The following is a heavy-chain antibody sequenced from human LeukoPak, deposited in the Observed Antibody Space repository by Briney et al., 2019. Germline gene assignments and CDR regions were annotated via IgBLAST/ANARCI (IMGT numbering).Heavy chain of an antibody. J-gene: IGHJ4*02. D-gene: IGHD2-2*01. CDR3: ARGGGASPSDY. V-gene: IGHV4-4*07. CDR1: GYSISSSY. Sequence: SETLSLTCTVSGYSISSSYWSWIRQPAGKGLEWIGRFYTSGSANYNPSLKSRVSMSVDTSENQLSLKLTSVTAADTAVYYCARGGGASPSDYWGQGILVTVSS. CDR2: FYTSGSA.